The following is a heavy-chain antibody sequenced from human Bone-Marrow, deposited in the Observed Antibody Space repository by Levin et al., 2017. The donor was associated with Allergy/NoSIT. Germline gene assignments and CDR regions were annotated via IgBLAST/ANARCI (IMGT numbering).Heavy chain of an antibody. CDR3: ARAVMASIGDWFDT. D-gene: IGHD2-2*02. Sequence: SETLSLTCTVSGDSISSGGYSWSWIRQPPGTGLEWIGHIYPSGTTYYNPSLKSRVTISVDRSKNQFSLNLTSVTAADTAVYYCARAVMASIGDWFDTWGQGTLVTVSS. CDR1: GDSISSGGYS. J-gene: IGHJ5*02. V-gene: IGHV4-30-2*01. CDR2: IYPSGTT.